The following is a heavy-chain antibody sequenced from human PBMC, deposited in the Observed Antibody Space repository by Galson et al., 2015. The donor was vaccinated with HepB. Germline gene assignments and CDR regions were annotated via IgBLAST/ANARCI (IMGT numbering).Heavy chain of an antibody. D-gene: IGHD3-3*01. CDR2: IYYSGST. CDR3: ARVRYREWFPWGWFDP. CDR1: GGSISSGGYY. J-gene: IGHJ5*02. Sequence: TVSGGSISSGGYYWSWIRQHPGKGLEWIGYIYYSGSTYYNPSLKSRVTISVDTSKNQFSLKLSSVTAADTAVYYCARVRYREWFPWGWFDPWGQGTLVTVSS. V-gene: IGHV4-31*02.